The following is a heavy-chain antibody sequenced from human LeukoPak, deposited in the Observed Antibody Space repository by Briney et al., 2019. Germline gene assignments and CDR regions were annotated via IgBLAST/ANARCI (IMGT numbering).Heavy chain of an antibody. J-gene: IGHJ4*02. Sequence: SETLSPTCAVYGGSLSDYYWNWIRQPPGKGLEWIGEINYFGSTNYNPSLKSRVTISGDTSKNQFSLRLNSVTAADTAVYYCARGYREHQTFYSANYFDYWAQGTLVTVSS. CDR3: ARGYREHQTFYSANYFDY. V-gene: IGHV4-34*01. CDR2: INYFGST. CDR1: GGSLSDYY. D-gene: IGHD1/OR15-1a*01.